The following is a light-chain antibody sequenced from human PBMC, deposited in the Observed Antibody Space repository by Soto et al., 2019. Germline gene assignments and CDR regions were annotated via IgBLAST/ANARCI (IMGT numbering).Light chain of an antibody. CDR2: DVS. J-gene: IGKJ1*01. CDR3: QQFYNWPQT. CDR1: QSVSNY. Sequence: IVLTQSPATLSLSPGERATLSCRASQSVSNYVAWYQQKPGQAPRLLIYDVSTRATGIPGRFSGSGSGTDFTLTISSLQSEDFAVYYCQQFYNWPQTFGQGTKVEI. V-gene: IGKV3D-15*01.